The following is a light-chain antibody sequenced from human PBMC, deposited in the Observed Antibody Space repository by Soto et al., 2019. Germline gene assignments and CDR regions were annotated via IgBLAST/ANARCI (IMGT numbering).Light chain of an antibody. CDR3: QQYGSSGT. V-gene: IGKV1-5*01. CDR2: DAS. J-gene: IGKJ1*01. Sequence: IQMTQSPSTLSASVGDRVTITCRASHNIERWMAWYQQKPGKAPSLLIFDASTLHSGVPSRFSGSVSGTDFTLTISSLQPDDFAVYYCQQYGSSGTFGQGTKLDIK. CDR1: HNIERW.